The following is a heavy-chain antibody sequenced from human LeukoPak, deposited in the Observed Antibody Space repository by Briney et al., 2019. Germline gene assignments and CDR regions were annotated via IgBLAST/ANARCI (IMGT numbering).Heavy chain of an antibody. V-gene: IGHV1-2*02. CDR2: INPHSGDT. J-gene: IGHJ4*02. D-gene: IGHD1-26*01. Sequence: ASVKVSCKASGYTFTGYYIHWVRQAPGQGLEWMGWINPHSGDTNYAQKFQGRVTMTRDTSISTAYMELSRLRSDDTAVYYCARKPFGIVGAPIDYWGQGTLVTVSS. CDR3: ARKPFGIVGAPIDY. CDR1: GYTFTGYY.